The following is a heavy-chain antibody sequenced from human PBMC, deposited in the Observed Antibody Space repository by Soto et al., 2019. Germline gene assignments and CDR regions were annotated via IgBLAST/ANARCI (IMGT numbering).Heavy chain of an antibody. J-gene: IGHJ4*02. CDR1: GYSFTGYS. Sequence: ASVKVSCKTSGYSFTGYSVHWVRQAPGHGPEWMGWINPKSGGTKYAQKFQGRVTMTRDTSISTVFMELSRVTSDDTAMYYCAREGLSRGNFITGKLFDYWGQGSLVTVSS. D-gene: IGHD1-20*01. CDR2: INPKSGGT. CDR3: AREGLSRGNFITGKLFDY. V-gene: IGHV1-2*02.